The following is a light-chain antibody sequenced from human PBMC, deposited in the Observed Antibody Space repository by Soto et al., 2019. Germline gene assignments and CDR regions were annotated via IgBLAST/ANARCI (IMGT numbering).Light chain of an antibody. J-gene: IGKJ1*01. CDR2: DAS. CDR3: QQSYSTPRT. Sequence: DVQGTRSASTLSSSMGDSVTVTCRASQGVSTWLAWYQQKPGKAPKLLISDASSFESGVPSRFSGSGSGTEFTLTITSLQPEDFATYYCQQSYSTPRTFGQGTKVDI. CDR1: QGVSTW. V-gene: IGKV1-5*01.